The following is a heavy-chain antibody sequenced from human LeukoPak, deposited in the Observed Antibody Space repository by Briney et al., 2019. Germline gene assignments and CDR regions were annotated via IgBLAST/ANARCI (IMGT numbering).Heavy chain of an antibody. J-gene: IGHJ4*02. CDR3: ASQVAGVY. D-gene: IGHD6-19*01. CDR1: GGSFSGYY. Sequence: SETLSLTCAVYGGSFSGYYWSWIRQPPGKGLEWIGEINHSGSTNYNPSLKSRVTISVDTSKNQFSLKLSSVTAADTAVYYCASQVAGVYWGQGTLVTVSS. CDR2: INHSGST. V-gene: IGHV4-34*01.